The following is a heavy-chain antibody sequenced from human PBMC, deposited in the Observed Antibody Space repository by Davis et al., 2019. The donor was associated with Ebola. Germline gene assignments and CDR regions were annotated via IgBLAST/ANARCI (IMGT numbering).Heavy chain of an antibody. Sequence: ASVKVSCKASGYTFTSYAMHWVRQAPGQRLEWMGWINAGNGNTKYSQKFQGRVTITRDTSASTAYMELSSLRSEDTAVYYCARDACSSTSCYWDWFDPWGQGTLVTVSS. D-gene: IGHD2-2*01. CDR3: ARDACSSTSCYWDWFDP. CDR1: GYTFTSYA. J-gene: IGHJ5*02. CDR2: INAGNGNT. V-gene: IGHV1-3*01.